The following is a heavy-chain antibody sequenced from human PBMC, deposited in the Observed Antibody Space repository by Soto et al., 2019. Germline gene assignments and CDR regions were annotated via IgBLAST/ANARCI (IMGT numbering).Heavy chain of an antibody. D-gene: IGHD1-1*01. CDR2: SNADGST. CDR3: ARDWGGNTTPYWYFDL. Sequence: EVQVVESGGGLIQPGGSLRLSCAASGFNVTHNYMNWVRQAPGKGLEWVSVSNADGSTSYADSVKGRFTISRDNSKNTVYLHLRRLRAEDMAVYYCARDWGGNTTPYWYFDLWGCGTLVTVSS. J-gene: IGHJ2*01. CDR1: GFNVTHNY. V-gene: IGHV3-53*01.